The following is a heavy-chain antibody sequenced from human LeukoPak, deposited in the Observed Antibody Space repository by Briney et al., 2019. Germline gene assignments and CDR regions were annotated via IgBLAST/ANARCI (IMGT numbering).Heavy chain of an antibody. CDR3: ARGRGRDGYNS. Sequence: SETLSLTCAVYGGSFSGYYWSWIRQPPGKGLEWIGEINHSGSTNYNPPLKSRVTISVDTSKNQFSLKLSSVTAADTAVYYCARGRGRDGYNSWGQGTLVTVSS. J-gene: IGHJ4*02. CDR2: INHSGST. V-gene: IGHV4-34*01. CDR1: GGSFSGYY. D-gene: IGHD5-24*01.